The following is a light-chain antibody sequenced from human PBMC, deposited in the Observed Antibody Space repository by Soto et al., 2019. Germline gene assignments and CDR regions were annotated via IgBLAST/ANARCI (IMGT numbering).Light chain of an antibody. CDR2: GVS. CDR1: NSDVGGYNY. J-gene: IGLJ2*01. Sequence: SALTQPASVSGSPGQSITISCTGTNSDVGGYNYVSWYQHHPGKAPELIIYGVSNRPSGVSTRFSGSKSGTTASLTISGLQAQDEADYYCTSYTSGSAPVLFGGGTKVTVL. V-gene: IGLV2-14*03. CDR3: TSYTSGSAPVL.